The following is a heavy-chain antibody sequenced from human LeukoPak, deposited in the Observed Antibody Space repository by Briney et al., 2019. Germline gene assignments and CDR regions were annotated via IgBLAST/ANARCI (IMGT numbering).Heavy chain of an antibody. CDR2: IYYSGST. CDR3: ARDRPYYYGSGISP. Sequence: SETLSLTCTVSGGSISSYYWSWIRQPPGKGLEWIGYIYYSGSTNYNPSLKSRVTISVDTSKNQFSLKLSSVTAADTAVYYCARDRPYYYGSGISPWGQGTLVTVSS. J-gene: IGHJ5*02. D-gene: IGHD3-10*01. V-gene: IGHV4-59*01. CDR1: GGSISSYY.